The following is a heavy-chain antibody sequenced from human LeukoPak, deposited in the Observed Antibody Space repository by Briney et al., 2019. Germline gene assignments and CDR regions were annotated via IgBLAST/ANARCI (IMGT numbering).Heavy chain of an antibody. CDR3: ARIRRPVRGYFDH. CDR1: GGSISSSSYY. V-gene: IGHV4-39*07. D-gene: IGHD4-17*01. CDR2: INQIGNT. J-gene: IGHJ4*02. Sequence: SETLSLTCTVSGGSISSSSYYWGWIRQSPGKGLEWIGEINQIGNTNYIPSLKSRLTISIDTSNNQFSLNLTSVTAADTGVYYCARIRRPVRGYFDHWGQGTLVT.